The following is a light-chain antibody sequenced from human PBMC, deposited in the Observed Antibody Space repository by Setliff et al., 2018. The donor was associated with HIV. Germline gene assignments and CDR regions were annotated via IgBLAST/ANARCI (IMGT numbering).Light chain of an antibody. CDR1: SSNIGNNY. CDR2: DNN. Sequence: QSVLTQPPSVSAAPGQKVTISCSGSSSNIGNNYVSWYQQLPGTAPKLLIYDNNKRPSGIPDRFSGSKSGTSATLGITGLQTGDEADYYCNSKTGTITYVFGTGTKVTVL. CDR3: NSKTGTITYV. V-gene: IGLV1-51*01. J-gene: IGLJ1*01.